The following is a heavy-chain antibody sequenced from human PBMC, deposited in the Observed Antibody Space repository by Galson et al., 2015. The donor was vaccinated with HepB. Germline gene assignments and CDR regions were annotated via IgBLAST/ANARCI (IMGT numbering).Heavy chain of an antibody. CDR3: TRDLGRYCSGGSCYYLYY. V-gene: IGHV3-49*04. D-gene: IGHD2-15*01. CDR2: IRSKSYGGTA. CDR1: GFTFGDYS. J-gene: IGHJ4*02. Sequence: SLRLSCAASGFTFGDYSMSWVRQAPGTGLEWVGFIRSKSYGGTADYAASVKGRFSISRDDSKSIAYLQMNSLTTEDTAVYYCTRDLGRYCSGGSCYYLYYWGQGTLVTVSS.